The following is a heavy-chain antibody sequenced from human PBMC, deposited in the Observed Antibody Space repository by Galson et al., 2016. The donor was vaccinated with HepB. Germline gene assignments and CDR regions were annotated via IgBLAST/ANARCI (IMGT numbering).Heavy chain of an antibody. J-gene: IGHJ6*02. CDR1: GGSMTGHY. V-gene: IGHV4-59*08. Sequence: ETLSLTCTVSGGSMTGHYWGWIRQPPGKGLEWIGYIYYSGSTNYSPSLQSRITMPVDTSKNQLSLEVRSVTAADTALYSCARSPNYFTLYGLDVWGQGTAVTVSS. D-gene: IGHD2/OR15-2a*01. CDR2: IYYSGST. CDR3: ARSPNYFTLYGLDV.